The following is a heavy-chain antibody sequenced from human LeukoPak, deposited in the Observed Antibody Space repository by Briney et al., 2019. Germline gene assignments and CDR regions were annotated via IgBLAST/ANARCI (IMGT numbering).Heavy chain of an antibody. Sequence: PSETLSLTCTVSGGSVSSGSYYWSWIRQPPGTGLEWIGYIYYSGSTNYNPSLKSRVTISVDTSKNQFSLKLSSVTAADTAVYYCARETTYYYGSGLDAFDIWGQGTMVTVSS. J-gene: IGHJ3*02. CDR2: IYYSGST. D-gene: IGHD3-10*01. CDR3: ARETTYYYGSGLDAFDI. V-gene: IGHV4-61*01. CDR1: GGSVSSGSYY.